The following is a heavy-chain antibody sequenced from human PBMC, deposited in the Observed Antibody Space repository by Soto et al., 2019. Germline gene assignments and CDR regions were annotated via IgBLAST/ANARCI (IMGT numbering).Heavy chain of an antibody. CDR1: GGTFTSFT. CDR2: IIPLFGST. J-gene: IGHJ5*01. V-gene: IGHV1-69*06. D-gene: IGHD2-2*01. Sequence: QVQLVQSGAVVKKPGSSLKVSCRTSGGTFTSFTVSWVRQAPGQALEWMGGIIPLFGSTNYAHKFQGRLTITADRSTATAHLDLRSLKSDDTAVYYCASGSAFAADSWGQGTLVTVS. CDR3: ASGSAFAADS.